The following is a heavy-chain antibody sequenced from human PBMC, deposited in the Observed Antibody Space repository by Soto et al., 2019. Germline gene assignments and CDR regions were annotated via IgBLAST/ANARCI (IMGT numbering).Heavy chain of an antibody. CDR3: ARARSLGGRRSYFDL. CDR1: GFTFSSYE. V-gene: IGHV3-48*03. J-gene: IGHJ2*01. D-gene: IGHD3-16*01. CDR2: ISSSGSTI. Sequence: GGSLRLSCAASGFTFSSYEMNWVRQAPGKGLEWVSYISSSGSTIYYADSVKGRFTISRDNAKNSLYLQMNSLRAEDTAVYYCARARSLGGRRSYFDLWGRGTLVTVSS.